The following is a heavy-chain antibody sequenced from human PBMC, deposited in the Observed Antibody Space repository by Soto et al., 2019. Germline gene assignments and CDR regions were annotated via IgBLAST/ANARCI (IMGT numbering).Heavy chain of an antibody. CDR2: IQYGGTT. CDR1: GGSITRNNHF. Sequence: QLQLQESGPGLVKASETLSLTCTVSGGSITRNNHFWGWIRQSPGKGLEWIGSIQYGGTTNYNPSPKGRANMSAETPKNQFSLMINSVTAADTAVYYCARLGSSGWYHGSYFAYWGQGTLVTVSS. V-gene: IGHV4-39*01. D-gene: IGHD6-19*01. CDR3: ARLGSSGWYHGSYFAY. J-gene: IGHJ4*02.